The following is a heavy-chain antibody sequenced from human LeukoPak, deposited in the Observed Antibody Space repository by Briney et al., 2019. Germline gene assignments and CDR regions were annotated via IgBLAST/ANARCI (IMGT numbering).Heavy chain of an antibody. CDR3: ARGSTSCCYGNWFDP. Sequence: SETLSLTCAVSGYSISSGYYWRWIRQPPGKGLEWIGSIYHSGSTYYNPSLKSRVTISVDTSKNQFSLKLSSVTAADTAVYYCARGSTSCCYGNWFDPWGQGTLVTVSS. CDR1: GYSISSGYY. J-gene: IGHJ5*02. V-gene: IGHV4-38-2*01. CDR2: IYHSGST. D-gene: IGHD2-2*01.